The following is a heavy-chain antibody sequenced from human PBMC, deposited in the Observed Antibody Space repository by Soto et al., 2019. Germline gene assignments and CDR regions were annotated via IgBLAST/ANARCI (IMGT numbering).Heavy chain of an antibody. CDR1: GGTFSSYA. V-gene: IGHV1-69*01. J-gene: IGHJ4*02. CDR2: IIPIFGTA. CDR3: ARGVYYYDSSGYSAFDY. D-gene: IGHD3-22*01. Sequence: QVQLVQSGAEVKKPGSSVKVSCKASGGTFSSYAISWVRQAPGQGLEWMGGIIPIFGTANYAQKFQGRVTITADESTSTACMELSSLRSEDTAVYYCARGVYYYDSSGYSAFDYGGQGTLVTVSS.